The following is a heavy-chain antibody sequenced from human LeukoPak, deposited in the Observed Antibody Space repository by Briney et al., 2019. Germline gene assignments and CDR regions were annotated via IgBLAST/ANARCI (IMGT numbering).Heavy chain of an antibody. Sequence: GTSVKVSCKASGFTFTSSAMQWVRQACGQRLEWIGWIVVGSGNTNYAQKFQERVTITRDVSTSTAYMELSSLRSEDTAVYYCAAAPTGTTNYYGMDVWGQGTTVTVSS. V-gene: IGHV1-58*02. CDR1: GFTFTSSA. CDR2: IVVGSGNT. CDR3: AAAPTGTTNYYGMDV. J-gene: IGHJ6*02. D-gene: IGHD1-7*01.